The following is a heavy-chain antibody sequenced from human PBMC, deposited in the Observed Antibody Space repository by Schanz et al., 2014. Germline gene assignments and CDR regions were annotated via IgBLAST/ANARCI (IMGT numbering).Heavy chain of an antibody. CDR3: ARERQQLVGRIGYYCGMDV. CDR2: IRFDESAK. Sequence: QVQLVESGGGVAQPGGSLRLSCAASGFSFSGYGMHWVRQAPGKGREWVAYIRFDESAKYYGYAVEGRCSISRDKAKNTLYLQMNRLRAEDAAVYDCARERQQLVGRIGYYCGMDVWGQGTTVTVSS. CDR1: GFSFSGYG. D-gene: IGHD6-13*01. J-gene: IGHJ6*02. V-gene: IGHV3-30*02.